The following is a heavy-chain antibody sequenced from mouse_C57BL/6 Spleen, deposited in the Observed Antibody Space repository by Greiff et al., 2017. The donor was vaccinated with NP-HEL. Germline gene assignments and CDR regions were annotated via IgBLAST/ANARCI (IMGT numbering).Heavy chain of an antibody. V-gene: IGHV1-80*01. D-gene: IGHD1-1*01. CDR1: GYAFSSYW. CDR2: IYPGDGDT. CDR3: ARSYYGSSYTFDY. J-gene: IGHJ2*01. Sequence: VQLQQSGAELVKPGASVKISCKASGYAFSSYWMNWVKQRPGKGLEWIGQIYPGDGDTNYNGKFKGKATLTADKSSSTAYMQLISLTSEDSAVYFCARSYYGSSYTFDYWGQGTTLTVSS.